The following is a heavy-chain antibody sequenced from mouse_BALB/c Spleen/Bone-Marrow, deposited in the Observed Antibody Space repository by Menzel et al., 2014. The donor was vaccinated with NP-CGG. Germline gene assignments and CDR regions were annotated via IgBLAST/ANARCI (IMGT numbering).Heavy chain of an antibody. CDR3: ASYYYGSSSFAY. CDR1: GFNIKDTY. Sequence: VQLQQSGAELVKPGASVKLSCTASGFNIKDTYMHWVKQRPEQGLEWIGRIDPANGNTKYDPKFQGKATITADTSSNTSYVQLSSLTSEDTAVYYCASYYYGSSSFAYWGQGTLVTVSA. V-gene: IGHV14-3*02. J-gene: IGHJ3*01. D-gene: IGHD1-1*01. CDR2: IDPANGNT.